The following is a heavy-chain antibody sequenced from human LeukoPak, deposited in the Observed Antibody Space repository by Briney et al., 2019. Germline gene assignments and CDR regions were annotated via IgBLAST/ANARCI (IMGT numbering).Heavy chain of an antibody. Sequence: KPSETLSLTCTVSGGSISSYYWSWIRQPPGRGLEWIGEINHSGSTNYNPSLKSRVTISVDTSKNQFSLKLSSVTAADTAVYYCAXXXXXXXXXGYYYYGMDVWGQGTTVTVSS. CDR2: INHSGST. CDR3: AXXXXXXXXXGYYYYGMDV. J-gene: IGHJ6*02. CDR1: GGSISSYY. V-gene: IGHV4-34*01.